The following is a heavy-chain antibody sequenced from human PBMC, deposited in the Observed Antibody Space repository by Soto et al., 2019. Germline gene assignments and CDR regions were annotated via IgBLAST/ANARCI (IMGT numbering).Heavy chain of an antibody. V-gene: IGHV3-30-3*01. Sequence: GGSLRLSCAASGFTFSSYAMHWVRQAPGKGLEWVAVLSFDGSNKFYADSVKGRFTISRDNSKNTLYLQMNSLRAEDTAVYYCARDSPYYDILTGLFDYWGQGTLVTVSS. D-gene: IGHD3-9*01. CDR3: ARDSPYYDILTGLFDY. CDR2: LSFDGSNK. CDR1: GFTFSSYA. J-gene: IGHJ4*02.